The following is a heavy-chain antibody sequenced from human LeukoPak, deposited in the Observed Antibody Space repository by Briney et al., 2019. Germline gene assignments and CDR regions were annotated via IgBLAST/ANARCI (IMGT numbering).Heavy chain of an antibody. V-gene: IGHV4-4*07. J-gene: IGHJ4*02. CDR2: IYTSGST. CDR3: ARDPGSGWYGLYFDY. Sequence: NPSETLSLTCTVSGGSISSYYWSWIGQPAGKGLEWIGRIYTSGSTNYNPSLKSRVTMSVDTSKNQFSLKLSSVTAADTAVYYCARDPGSGWYGLYFDYWGQGTLVTVSS. CDR1: GGSISSYY. D-gene: IGHD6-19*01.